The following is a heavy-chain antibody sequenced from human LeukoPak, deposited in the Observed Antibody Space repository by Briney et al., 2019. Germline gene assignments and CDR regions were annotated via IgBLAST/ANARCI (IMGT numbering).Heavy chain of an antibody. Sequence: PSGTLSLTCTVSGGSISGYYWSWIRQPPGQGLDYIGYFSNSGTFSYKPSLQSRVSMSMDKSKNQFFLRLTSVTAADTAVYYCARVRTYDGYNFIDFWGRGTLVAVSS. V-gene: IGHV4-59*08. CDR2: FSNSGTF. CDR1: GGSISGYY. D-gene: IGHD5-24*01. J-gene: IGHJ4*02. CDR3: ARVRTYDGYNFIDF.